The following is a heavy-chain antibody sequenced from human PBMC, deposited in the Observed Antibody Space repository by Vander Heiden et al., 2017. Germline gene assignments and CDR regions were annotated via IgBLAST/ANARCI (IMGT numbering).Heavy chain of an antibody. D-gene: IGHD2-2*02. CDR3: ARDLGYGSSTSCYTLFDY. CDR1: GFTFSSYW. J-gene: IGHJ4*02. V-gene: IGHV3-74*01. Sequence: EVQLVESGGGLVQPGGSLRLSCAASGFTFSSYWLHWVRQAPGKGLVWVSRINSDGSSTSDADSVKGRVSISRDNAKNTLYLQMNSLRADDTAVYYCARDLGYGSSTSCYTLFDYWGQGTLVTVSS. CDR2: INSDGSST.